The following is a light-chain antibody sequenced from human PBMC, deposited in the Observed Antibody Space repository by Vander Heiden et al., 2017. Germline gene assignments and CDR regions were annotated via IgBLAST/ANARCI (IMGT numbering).Light chain of an antibody. CDR1: SLRKYY. V-gene: IGLV3-19*01. CDR3: NSRDFSGNVV. J-gene: IGLJ2*01. CDR2: GKN. Sequence: SSEFTQDPPVSVALVQTVRLTCQDGSLRKYYATWYQQKPGQAPVIVIYGKNNRPSGIPGRFSGSGSGDTTSLTITGAQAEDEADDYCNSRDFSGNVVFGGGTKLTVL.